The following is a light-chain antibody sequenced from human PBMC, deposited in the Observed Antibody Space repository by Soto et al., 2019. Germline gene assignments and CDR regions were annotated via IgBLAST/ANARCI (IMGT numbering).Light chain of an antibody. V-gene: IGKV3-20*01. J-gene: IGKJ4*01. CDR3: QQYGDSPPLT. CDR2: GAS. Sequence: EVVLTQSPGTLSLSPGERATLSCRASQRVSGRSLAWYRQKPGHPPRLLIYGASTRATGIPDRFSGSESGTDFTLTITRLEPEDFAVYYCQQYGDSPPLTFGGGTTVEIK. CDR1: QRVSGRS.